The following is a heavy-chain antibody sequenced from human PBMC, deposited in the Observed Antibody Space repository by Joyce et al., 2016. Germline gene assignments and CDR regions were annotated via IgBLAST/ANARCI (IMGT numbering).Heavy chain of an antibody. CDR1: GGPFRGFF. V-gene: IGHV4-34*01. J-gene: IGHJ4*02. CDR2: INNSGVT. CDR3: ARSQWLAPLMY. Sequence: QVQLQQWGAGLLKPSETLSLTCAVSGGPFRGFFWTWVRQPPGKGLEGIGDINNSGVTNYHPSLKTRVTFAVDTSMNQFSLKLTSLSAADTAVYYCARSQWLAPLMYWGQGTPVTVSS. D-gene: IGHD6-19*01.